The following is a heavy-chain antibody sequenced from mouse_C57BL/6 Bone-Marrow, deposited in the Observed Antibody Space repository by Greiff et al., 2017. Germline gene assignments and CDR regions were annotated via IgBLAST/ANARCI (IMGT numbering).Heavy chain of an antibody. Sequence: VQLQQSGPELVKPGASVKISCKASGYAFSNSWMNWVKQRPGKGLEWIGRIYPGDGDTNYNGTFKGKATLTAAKSYSTAYMQLSNLISEYSAVYFCARRVYFYYYGPNWYVDVWGTGTTVTVSS. CDR2: IYPGDGDT. V-gene: IGHV1-82*01. CDR3: ARRVYFYYYGPNWYVDV. J-gene: IGHJ1*03. CDR1: GYAFSNSW. D-gene: IGHD1-1*01.